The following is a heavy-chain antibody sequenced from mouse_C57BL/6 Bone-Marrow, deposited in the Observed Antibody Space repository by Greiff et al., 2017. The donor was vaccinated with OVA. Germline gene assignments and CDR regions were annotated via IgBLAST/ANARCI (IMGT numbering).Heavy chain of an antibody. J-gene: IGHJ2*01. D-gene: IGHD1-1*01. Sequence: QVQLQQSGAELVRPGASVTLSCKASGYTFTDYEMHWVKQTPVPGLEWIGAIDPETGGTAYNQKFKGKAILTADESSSTAYMELRSLTSEDSAVYYYTRDLLLRTEWCWGNGTTLSVS. V-gene: IGHV1-15*01. CDR3: TRDLLLRTEWC. CDR2: IDPETGGT. CDR1: GYTFTDYE.